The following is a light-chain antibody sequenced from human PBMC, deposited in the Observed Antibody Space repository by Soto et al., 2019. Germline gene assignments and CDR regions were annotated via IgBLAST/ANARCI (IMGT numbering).Light chain of an antibody. CDR1: QSVSSSY. CDR2: DTS. V-gene: IGKV3-20*01. J-gene: IGKJ1*01. Sequence: EVVMTQSPATLSVSPGERATLSCRASQSVSSSYLAWYQQTPGQAPRLLVYDTSYRATGVPDRFSGSGSGTDFSLTISSLEPGDLAVYYCQQYGSSPRTFGQGTKV. CDR3: QQYGSSPRT.